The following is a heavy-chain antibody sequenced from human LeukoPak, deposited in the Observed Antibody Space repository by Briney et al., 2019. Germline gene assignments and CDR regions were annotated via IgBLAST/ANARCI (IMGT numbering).Heavy chain of an antibody. CDR3: ARVLMARWLDAFDI. D-gene: IGHD5-24*01. V-gene: IGHV1-18*01. CDR1: GYTFTTYG. CDR2: ISAYSGNT. Sequence: ASAKVSRKASGYTFTTYGVSWVRQAPGQGLEWMGWISAYSGNTKYAQKLQGRVTMTTDTSTSTAYMELRSLRSDDTAVYYCARVLMARWLDAFDIWGQGTMVTVSS. J-gene: IGHJ3*02.